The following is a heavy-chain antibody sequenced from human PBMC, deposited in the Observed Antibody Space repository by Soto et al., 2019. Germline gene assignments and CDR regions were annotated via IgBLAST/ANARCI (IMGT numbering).Heavy chain of an antibody. D-gene: IGHD3-22*01. CDR3: ARYYYDSSGYYYGDAFDI. V-gene: IGHV5-10-1*01. Sequence: GESLKISCKGSGYSFTSYWIGWVRQMPGKGLEWMGRIDPSDSYTNYSPSFQGHVTISADKSISTAYLQWSSLKASDTAMYYCARYYYDSSGYYYGDAFDIWGQGTMVTVSS. CDR2: IDPSDSYT. J-gene: IGHJ3*02. CDR1: GYSFTSYW.